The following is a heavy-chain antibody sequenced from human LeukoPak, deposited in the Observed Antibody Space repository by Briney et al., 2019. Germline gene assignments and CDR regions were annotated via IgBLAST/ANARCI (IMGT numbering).Heavy chain of an antibody. CDR2: IYYSGST. CDR1: GGSISSSSYY. Sequence: SETLSLTCTVSGGSISSSSYYWGWIRQPPGKGLEWIGSIYYSGSTYYNPSLKSRVTISVDTSKNQFSLKLSSVTAADTAVYYCARGLDRGFDYWGQGTLVTVSS. D-gene: IGHD3-10*01. V-gene: IGHV4-39*07. J-gene: IGHJ4*02. CDR3: ARGLDRGFDY.